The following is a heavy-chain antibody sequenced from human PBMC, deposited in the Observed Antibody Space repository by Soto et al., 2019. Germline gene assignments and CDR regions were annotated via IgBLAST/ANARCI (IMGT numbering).Heavy chain of an antibody. CDR1: GFTFSSYG. CDR3: ARDVRNIGFFYY. Sequence: GGSLRLSCTASGFTFSSYGMHWVRQAPGKGLEWVAVIWYDGSNKYYTDSVKGRFTISRDNSKNTLYLQMNSLRAEDTAVYYCARDVRNIGFFYYCGQGTPVTVSS. D-gene: IGHD3-10*01. CDR2: IWYDGSNK. V-gene: IGHV3-33*01. J-gene: IGHJ4*02.